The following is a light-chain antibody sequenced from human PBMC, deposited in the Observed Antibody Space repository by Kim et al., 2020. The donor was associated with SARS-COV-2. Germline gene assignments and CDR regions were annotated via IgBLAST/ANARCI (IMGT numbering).Light chain of an antibody. Sequence: QSVLTQPPSVSAAPGQKVTISCSGSSSNIGNNYVSWYQQLPGTAPKLLLYDNNKRPSGIPDRFSGSKSGTAATLGITGLQTGDEADYYCGKWDSSLSAVVFGGGTQLTVL. CDR3: GKWDSSLSAVV. CDR1: SSNIGNNY. CDR2: DNN. V-gene: IGLV1-51*01. J-gene: IGLJ2*01.